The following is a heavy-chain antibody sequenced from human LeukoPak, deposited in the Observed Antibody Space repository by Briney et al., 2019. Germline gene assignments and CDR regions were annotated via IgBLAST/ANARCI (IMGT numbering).Heavy chain of an antibody. J-gene: IGHJ1*01. CDR3: ATNVDVAAAGTEYFQH. CDR1: GGSISSSNW. V-gene: IGHV4-4*02. D-gene: IGHD6-13*01. Sequence: PSGTLSLTCAVSGGSISSSNWWSWVRQPPGKGLEWIGEIYHSGSTNYNPSLKSRVTISVDKSKNQFSLKLSSVTAADTAVYYCATNVDVAAAGTEYFQHWGQGTLVTVSS. CDR2: IYHSGST.